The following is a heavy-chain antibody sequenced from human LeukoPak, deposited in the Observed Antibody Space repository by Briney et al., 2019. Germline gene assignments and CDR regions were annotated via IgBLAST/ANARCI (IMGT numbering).Heavy chain of an antibody. CDR1: GGFFSGYY. J-gene: IGHJ4*02. V-gene: IGHV4-34*01. CDR3: ATEGYSRSGYVLGRGFDY. Sequence: PSETLSLTCAVYGGFFSGYYWSWIRQPPGKGLEWIGEINHSGSTNYNPSLKSRVTISVDTSKNQLSLKLSSVTAAVTAVYYCATEGYSRSGYVLGRGFDYWGQGTLVTVSS. D-gene: IGHD6-13*01. CDR2: INHSGST.